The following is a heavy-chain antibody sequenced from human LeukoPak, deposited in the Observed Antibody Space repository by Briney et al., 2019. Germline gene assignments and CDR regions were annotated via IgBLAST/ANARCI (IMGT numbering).Heavy chain of an antibody. CDR2: IYYSGST. D-gene: IGHD3-3*01. CDR1: GGSISSYY. CDR3: ARGPAYYDFYFDY. Sequence: KTSETLSLTCTVSGGSISSYYWSWIRQPPGKGLEWIGYIYYSGSTNYNPSLKSRVTISVDTSKNQFSLKLSSVTAADTAVYYCARGPAYYDFYFDYWGQGTLVTVSP. J-gene: IGHJ4*02. V-gene: IGHV4-59*01.